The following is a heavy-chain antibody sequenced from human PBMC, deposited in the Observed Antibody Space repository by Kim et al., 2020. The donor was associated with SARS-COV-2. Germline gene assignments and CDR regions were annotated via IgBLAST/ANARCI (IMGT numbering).Heavy chain of an antibody. CDR1: GFTFSSYA. D-gene: IGHD3-22*01. J-gene: IGHJ4*01. Sequence: GGSLRLSCAASGFTFSSYAMHWVRQAPGKGLEWVAVISYDGSNKYYADSVKGRFTISRDNSKNTLYLQMNSLRAEDTAVYYCARGSTYYYDSSGYYWGHGTLVTVSS. CDR3: ARGSTYYYDSSGYY. V-gene: IGHV3-30-3*01. CDR2: ISYDGSNK.